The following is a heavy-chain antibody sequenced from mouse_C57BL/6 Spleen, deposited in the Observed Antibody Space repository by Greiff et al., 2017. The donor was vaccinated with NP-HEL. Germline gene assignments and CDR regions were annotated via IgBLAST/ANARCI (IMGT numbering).Heavy chain of an antibody. V-gene: IGHV1-76*01. CDR1: GYTFTDYY. CDR2: IYPGSGNT. J-gene: IGHJ2*01. D-gene: IGHD1-1*01. CDR3: ARKSSYFDY. Sequence: QVQLKQSGAELVRPGASVKLSCKASGYTFTDYYINWVKQRPGQGLEWIARIYPGSGNTYYNEKFKGKATLTADKSSSTAYMQLSSLTSEDSAVYFCARKSSYFDYWGQGTTLTVSS.